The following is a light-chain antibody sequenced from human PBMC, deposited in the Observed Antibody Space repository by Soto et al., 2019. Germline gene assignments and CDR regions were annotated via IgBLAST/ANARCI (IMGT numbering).Light chain of an antibody. CDR3: QQYGTSPWT. V-gene: IGKV3-20*01. J-gene: IGKJ1*01. CDR1: QSVSSSY. Sequence: ENVLTQSPGTLSLSPGERATLSCRASQSVSSSYLAWYQQKPGQAPRLLIYGASSRATGIPDRFSGSWSGTDFTLTISRLEHEHFAVYYCQQYGTSPWTFGQGPKVDIK. CDR2: GAS.